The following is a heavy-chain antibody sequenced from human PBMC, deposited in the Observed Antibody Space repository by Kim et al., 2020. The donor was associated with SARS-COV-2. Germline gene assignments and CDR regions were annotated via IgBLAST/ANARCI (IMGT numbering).Heavy chain of an antibody. CDR3: ARNNWDYWYFDL. V-gene: IGHV3-21*01. CDR1: GFTFSSYS. D-gene: IGHD1-1*01. Sequence: GGSLRLSCAASGFTFSSYSMNWVRQAPGKGLEWVSSISSSSSYIYYADSVKGRFTISRDNAKNSLYLQMNSLRAEDTAVYYCARNNWDYWYFDLWGRGTLVTVSS. CDR2: ISSSSSYI. J-gene: IGHJ2*01.